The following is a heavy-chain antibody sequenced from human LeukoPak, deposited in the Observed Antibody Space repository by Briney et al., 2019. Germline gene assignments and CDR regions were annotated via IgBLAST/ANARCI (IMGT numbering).Heavy chain of an antibody. J-gene: IGHJ4*02. CDR3: VRHSGITLLRGVLES. Sequence: PSETLSLTCIVSGGSISSYYWSWIRQPPEKGLEWIGYIHYTGSTKYNPSLKSRVTISVDTSKNQFSLKLSSVTAADTAVYYCVRHSGITLLRGVLESWGQGTLVTVSS. D-gene: IGHD3-10*01. CDR1: GGSISSYY. V-gene: IGHV4-59*08. CDR2: IHYTGST.